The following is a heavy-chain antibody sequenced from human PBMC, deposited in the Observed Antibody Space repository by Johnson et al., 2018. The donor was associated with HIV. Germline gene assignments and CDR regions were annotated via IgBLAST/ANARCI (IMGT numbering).Heavy chain of an antibody. CDR2: ISYDGSNK. CDR1: GFGFTSYA. D-gene: IGHD6-13*01. Sequence: QVQLVESGGGLVQPGRSLRASCAASGFGFTSYAMHWVRQAPGKGLEWVAVISYDGSNKYYADSVKGRFTISRDNSKNTLYLQMNSLRAEDTAVYYCASFAAAGDAFDIWGQGTMVTVSS. V-gene: IGHV3-30-3*01. J-gene: IGHJ3*02. CDR3: ASFAAAGDAFDI.